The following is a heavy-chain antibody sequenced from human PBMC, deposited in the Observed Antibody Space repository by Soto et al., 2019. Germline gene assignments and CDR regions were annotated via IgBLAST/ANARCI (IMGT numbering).Heavy chain of an antibody. Sequence: SVKVSCKASGCTFSSYAISWVRQAPGQGLEWMGGIIPIFGTANYAQKFQGRVTITADESTSTAYMELSSLRSEDTAVYYCARLVGFGVVTPSYYGMDVWGQGTTVTVSS. V-gene: IGHV1-69*13. J-gene: IGHJ6*02. CDR1: GCTFSSYA. CDR3: ARLVGFGVVTPSYYGMDV. D-gene: IGHD3-3*01. CDR2: IIPIFGTA.